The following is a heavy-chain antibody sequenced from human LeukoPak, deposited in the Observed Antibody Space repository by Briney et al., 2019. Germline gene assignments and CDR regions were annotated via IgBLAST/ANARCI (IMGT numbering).Heavy chain of an antibody. V-gene: IGHV1-69*05. CDR1: GYTFTGYY. CDR3: ARDSGLVSALGFDY. J-gene: IGHJ4*02. Sequence: GASVKVSCKASGYTFTGYYMHWVRQAPGQGLGWMGRIIPIFGTANYAQKFQGRVTITTDESTSTAYMELSSLRSEDTAVYYCARDSGLVSALGFDYWGQGTLVTVSS. CDR2: IIPIFGTA. D-gene: IGHD6-6*01.